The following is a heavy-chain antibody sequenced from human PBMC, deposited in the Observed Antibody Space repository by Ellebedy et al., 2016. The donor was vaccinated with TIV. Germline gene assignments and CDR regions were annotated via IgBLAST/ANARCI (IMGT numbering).Heavy chain of an antibody. Sequence: ASVKVSCXASGYTFTSYGISWVRQAPGQGLEWMGWISAYNGNTNYAQKLQGRVTITADESTSTAYMELSSLRSEDTAVYYCARDEEYHAIDYWGQGTLVTVSS. CDR1: GYTFTSYG. V-gene: IGHV1-18*01. J-gene: IGHJ4*02. CDR3: ARDEEYHAIDY. D-gene: IGHD6-6*01. CDR2: ISAYNGNT.